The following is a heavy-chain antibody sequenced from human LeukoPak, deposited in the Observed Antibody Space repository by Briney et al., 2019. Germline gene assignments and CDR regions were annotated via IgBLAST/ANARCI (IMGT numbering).Heavy chain of an antibody. CDR3: ARDPVGGSTIFDY. CDR2: TYYRSKWYY. V-gene: IGHV6-1*01. J-gene: IGHJ4*02. CDR1: GDSVSSNSAA. D-gene: IGHD1-26*01. Sequence: SQTLSLTCAISGDSVSSNSAAWNWIRQSPSRGLAWLGRTYYRSKWYYDYAVAVKSRISINPDTSKNQFSLQLSSVTPEDTAVYYCARDPVGGSTIFDYWGQGTLVTVSS.